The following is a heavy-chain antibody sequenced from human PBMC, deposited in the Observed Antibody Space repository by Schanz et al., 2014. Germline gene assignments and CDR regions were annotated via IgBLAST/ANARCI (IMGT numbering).Heavy chain of an antibody. J-gene: IGHJ6*02. CDR3: ATETSRAWFYNDVDV. CDR1: GYTFTSYY. V-gene: IGHV1-8*02. CDR2: MNPTTGNR. Sequence: QVQLVQSGAEVKKPGASVKVSCEASGYTFTSYYIHWFRQAPGQGLEWMGWMNPTTGNRGYAQNFQGRVTMTRHTSISTAYMELSRLTSEDTGVYYCATETSRAWFYNDVDVWGQGTTVTVSS. D-gene: IGHD3-9*01.